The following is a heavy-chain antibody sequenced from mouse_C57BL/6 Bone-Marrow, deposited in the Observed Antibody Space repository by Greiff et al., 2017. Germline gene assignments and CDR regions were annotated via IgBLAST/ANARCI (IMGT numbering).Heavy chain of an antibody. J-gene: IGHJ4*01. V-gene: IGHV1-72*01. Sequence: VQLQQPGAELVKPGASVKMSCKASGYTFTGYRIHWVKQRPERGLEWLGRIYPNSGSTKYNEKFKSKATLTADKPSSTAYMQLSSLTSEDSAVYCCARGPSGTPYYYAMDYGGQGTSGTVSA. CDR1: GYTFTGYR. CDR2: IYPNSGST. D-gene: IGHD4-1*01. CDR3: ARGPSGTPYYYAMDY.